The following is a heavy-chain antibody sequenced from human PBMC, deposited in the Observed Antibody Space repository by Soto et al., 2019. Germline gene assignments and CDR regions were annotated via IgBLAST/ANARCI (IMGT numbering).Heavy chain of an antibody. V-gene: IGHV7-4-1*01. CDR2: INTNTGNP. J-gene: IGHJ5*02. D-gene: IGHD3-3*01. CDR3: ARDLGGDFWSGYYTRHTYNWFDP. Sequence: GASVKVSCKASGYTFTSYAMNWVRQAPGQGLEWMGWINTNTGNPTYAQGFTGRFVFPLDTSVSTAYLQICSLKAEDTAVYYCARDLGGDFWSGYYTRHTYNWFDPWGQGTLVTVSS. CDR1: GYTFTSYA.